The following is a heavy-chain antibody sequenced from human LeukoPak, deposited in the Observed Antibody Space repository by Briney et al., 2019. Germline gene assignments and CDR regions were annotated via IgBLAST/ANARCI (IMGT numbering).Heavy chain of an antibody. J-gene: IGHJ1*01. CDR2: IRSKAYGGTT. CDR3: TRAHYDSSGGKYFQH. CDR1: GFTFGDYA. D-gene: IGHD3-22*01. V-gene: IGHV3-49*03. Sequence: GGSLRLSCTASGFTFGDYAMSWFRQAPGKGLEWVGFIRSKAYGGTTGYAASVKGRFTISRDDSKSIAYLQMNSLKTEDTAVYYCTRAHYDSSGGKYFQHWGQGTLVTVSS.